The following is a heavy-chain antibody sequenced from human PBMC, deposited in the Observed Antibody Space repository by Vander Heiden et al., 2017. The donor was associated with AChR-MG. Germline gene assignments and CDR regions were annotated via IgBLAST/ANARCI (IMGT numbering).Heavy chain of an antibody. D-gene: IGHD3-22*01. CDR1: GFSLSTSGVG. V-gene: IGHV2-5*02. Sequence: QITLKESGPTLVKPTQTLTLTCTFSGFSLSTSGVGVGWIRQPPGKALEWLALIYWDDDKRYSPSLKSRLTITKDTSKNQVVLTMTNMDPVDTATYYCAHTAGEIVVVKTIGGGDAFDIWGQGTMVTVSS. J-gene: IGHJ3*02. CDR2: IYWDDDK. CDR3: AHTAGEIVVVKTIGGGDAFDI.